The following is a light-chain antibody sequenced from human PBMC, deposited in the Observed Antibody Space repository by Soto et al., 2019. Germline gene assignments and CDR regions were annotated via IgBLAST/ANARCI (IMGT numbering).Light chain of an antibody. CDR2: DAS. J-gene: IGKJ2*01. CDR1: QSISSW. CDR3: QQYNTY. Sequence: DIQMTQSPSTLSASVGDGITITCRASQSISSWLAWYQQKPGKAPKLLIYDASSLESGVSSRFSGSGSGTECTLTISSLQPDDFATYDCQQYNTYFGQGTKLDIK. V-gene: IGKV1-5*01.